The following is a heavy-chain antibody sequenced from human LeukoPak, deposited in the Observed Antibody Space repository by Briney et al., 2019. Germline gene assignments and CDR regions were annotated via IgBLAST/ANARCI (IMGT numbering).Heavy chain of an antibody. CDR1: GFIFSSYA. V-gene: IGHV3-23*01. Sequence: GGSLRLSCAASGFIFSSYAMSWVRQAPGKGLEWVSTISGTNDNTYYADSVKDRFTISRDNSKNTLSLQMNSLRAEDTAVYYCAKGGGTTVTSAANYWGQGTLVTVSS. CDR2: ISGTNDNT. CDR3: AKGGGTTVTSAANY. D-gene: IGHD4-17*01. J-gene: IGHJ4*02.